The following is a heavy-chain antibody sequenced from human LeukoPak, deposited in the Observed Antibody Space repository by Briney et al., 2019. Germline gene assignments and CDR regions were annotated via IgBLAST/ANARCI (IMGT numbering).Heavy chain of an antibody. V-gene: IGHV1-69*05. CDR2: IIPIFGTA. J-gene: IGHJ4*02. Sequence: SVKVSCKASGGTFSSYAISWVRQAPGQGLKWMGGIIPIFGTANYAQKFQGRVTMTTDTSTSTAYMELRSLRSDDTAVYYCARESGGNSLGYWGQGTLVTVSS. D-gene: IGHD4-23*01. CDR1: GGTFSSYA. CDR3: ARESGGNSLGY.